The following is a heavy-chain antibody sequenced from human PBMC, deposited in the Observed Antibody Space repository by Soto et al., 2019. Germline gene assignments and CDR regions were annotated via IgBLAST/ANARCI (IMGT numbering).Heavy chain of an antibody. J-gene: IGHJ3*02. V-gene: IGHV4-4*07. D-gene: IGHD3-22*01. Sequence: SETLSLTCTVSGGSISSYYWSWIRQPAGKGLEWIGRIYTSGSTNYNPSLKSRVTMSVDTSKNQFSLKLSPVTAADTAVYYCARGENYYDSSGYYYPSAFDIWGQGTMVTVSS. CDR3: ARGENYYDSSGYYYPSAFDI. CDR1: GGSISSYY. CDR2: IYTSGST.